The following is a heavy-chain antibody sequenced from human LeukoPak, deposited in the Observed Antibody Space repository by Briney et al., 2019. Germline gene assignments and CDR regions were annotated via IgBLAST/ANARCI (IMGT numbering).Heavy chain of an antibody. Sequence: GASLKVSCKASGYTFTRYGISWVRRAPGQGLEWMGWISAYNGNTDYAQKLQGRVTMTTDTSTSTAYMEVRSLRSDDTAVYYCARADSGSYYYYWGQGTLVTVSS. D-gene: IGHD1-26*01. J-gene: IGHJ4*02. V-gene: IGHV1-18*01. CDR3: ARADSGSYYYY. CDR2: ISAYNGNT. CDR1: GYTFTRYG.